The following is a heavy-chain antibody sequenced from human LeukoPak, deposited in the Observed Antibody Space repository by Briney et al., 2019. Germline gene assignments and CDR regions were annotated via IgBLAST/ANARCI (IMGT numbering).Heavy chain of an antibody. CDR1: GYTFTSYD. D-gene: IGHD3-22*01. J-gene: IGHJ3*02. Sequence: ASVKVSCKASGYTFTSYDINWVRQAPGQGLEWMGWINPNSGGTNYAQKFQGRVTMTRDTSISTAYMELSRLRSDDTAVYYCARGAEEITMIVVADDAFDIWGQGTMVTVSS. V-gene: IGHV1-2*02. CDR2: INPNSGGT. CDR3: ARGAEEITMIVVADDAFDI.